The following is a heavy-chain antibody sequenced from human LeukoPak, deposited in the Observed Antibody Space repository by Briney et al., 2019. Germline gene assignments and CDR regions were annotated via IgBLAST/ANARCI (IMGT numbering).Heavy chain of an antibody. J-gene: IGHJ6*03. V-gene: IGHV1-18*01. CDR1: GYTFTSHG. CDR3: ARDLRYRSGWSASGMDV. CDR2: ISTYNGNT. D-gene: IGHD6-19*01. Sequence: ASVKVSCKASGYTFTSHGIRWVRQAPGQGLEWMGWISTYNGNTNYAQKLQGRVSITTDTSTSTAYMDLRSLRSDDTAVYYCARDLRYRSGWSASGMDVWGKGTTVTISS.